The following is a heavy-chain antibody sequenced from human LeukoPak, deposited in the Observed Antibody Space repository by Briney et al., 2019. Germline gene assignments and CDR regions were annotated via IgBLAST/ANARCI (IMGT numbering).Heavy chain of an antibody. CDR1: GFTFDDYA. J-gene: IGHJ4*02. D-gene: IGHD6-19*01. CDR3: SKDIKAVAGTGHFDS. V-gene: IGHV3-9*01. CDR2: ISWNSGSI. Sequence: GGSLRLSCAASGFTFDDYAMHWVRQAPGKGLEWVSGISWNSGSIGYADSVKGRFTISRDNAKNSLYLQMNSLRAEDTALYYCSKDIKAVAGTGHFDSWGQGTLVTVSS.